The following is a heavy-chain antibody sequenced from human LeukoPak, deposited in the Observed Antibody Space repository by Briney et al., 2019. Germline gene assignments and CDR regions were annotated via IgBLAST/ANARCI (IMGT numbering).Heavy chain of an antibody. CDR3: VRENAFDV. CDR2: IDSTGRT. J-gene: IGHJ3*01. Sequence: PSETLSLTCTVSGDSISSGNFYWGWVRQSPGKGLEWIGHIDSTGRTNYDPALNSRVTVSLDTSKNQFSLRLNSVTAADTAIYYCVRENAFDVWGQGTLVTVSS. V-gene: IGHV4-39*07. CDR1: GDSISSGNFY.